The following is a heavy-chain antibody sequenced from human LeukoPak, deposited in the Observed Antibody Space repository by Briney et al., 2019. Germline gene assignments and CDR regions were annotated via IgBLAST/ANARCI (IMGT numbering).Heavy chain of an antibody. V-gene: IGHV3-11*06. D-gene: IGHD5-18*01. J-gene: IGHJ4*02. CDR3: AREGGYSYGLIDY. CDR2: ISSSSVYT. CDR1: GSTYSDYY. Sequence: GGSLRLSCTTSGSTYSDYYMSWIRQAPGKGLEWVSYISSSSVYTDYADSVKGRFTISRDNGKNSLFLQMNSLRAEDTAVYYCAREGGYSYGLIDYWGQGTLVTVSS.